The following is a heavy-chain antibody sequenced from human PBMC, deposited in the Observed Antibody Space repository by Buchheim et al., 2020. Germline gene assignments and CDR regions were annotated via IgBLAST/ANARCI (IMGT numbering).Heavy chain of an antibody. J-gene: IGHJ6*02. CDR2: ISYDGSNK. CDR3: AKAGYYDSSGWGYGMDV. Sequence: QVQLVESGGGVVQPGRSLRLSCAASGFTFSSYGMHWVRQAPGKGLEWVAVISYDGSNKYYADSVKGRFTISRDNSKNTLYLQMNSLRAEDTAVYYCAKAGYYDSSGWGYGMDVWGQGTT. D-gene: IGHD3-22*01. CDR1: GFTFSSYG. V-gene: IGHV3-30*18.